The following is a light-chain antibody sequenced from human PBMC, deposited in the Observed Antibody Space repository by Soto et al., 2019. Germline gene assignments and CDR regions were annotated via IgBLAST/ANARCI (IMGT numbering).Light chain of an antibody. V-gene: IGKV1-12*01. Sequence: DIQMTQSPSSVSAPVGDRVTISCRASQDISKWLAWFQQKPGKAPTLLISAASTLQSGVPSRFSGSGSGTEFTLTIQSLQPDDIGTYYCQQASSFPHTFGQGTQVEIK. CDR1: QDISKW. CDR2: AAS. J-gene: IGKJ2*01. CDR3: QQASSFPHT.